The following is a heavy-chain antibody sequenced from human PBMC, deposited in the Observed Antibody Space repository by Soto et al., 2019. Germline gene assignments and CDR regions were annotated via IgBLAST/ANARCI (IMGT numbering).Heavy chain of an antibody. CDR2: ISYDGSNK. Sequence: QVQLVESGGGVVQPGRSLRLSCAASVFTFSSYGMHWVRHAPGKGLEWVAVISYDGSNKYYADSVKGRFTISRDNSKNTLYLQMNSLRAEDTAVYYCAKGWLGASGVDYWGQGTMVTVSS. CDR3: AKGWLGASGVDY. D-gene: IGHD3-16*01. J-gene: IGHJ4*02. V-gene: IGHV3-30*18. CDR1: VFTFSSYG.